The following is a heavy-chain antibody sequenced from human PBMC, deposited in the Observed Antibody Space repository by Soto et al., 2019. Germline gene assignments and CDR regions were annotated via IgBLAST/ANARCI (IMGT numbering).Heavy chain of an antibody. V-gene: IGHV3-30*18. CDR1: GFTFSSYG. CDR2: ISYDGSNK. J-gene: IGHJ4*02. CDR3: AKDLRALNWESGVDFDY. D-gene: IGHD7-27*01. Sequence: GGSLRLSCAASGFTFSSYGMHWVRQAPGKGLEWVAVISYDGSNKYYADSVKGRFTISRDNSKNTLYLQMNSLRAEDTAVYYCAKDLRALNWESGVDFDYWGQGTLVTVSS.